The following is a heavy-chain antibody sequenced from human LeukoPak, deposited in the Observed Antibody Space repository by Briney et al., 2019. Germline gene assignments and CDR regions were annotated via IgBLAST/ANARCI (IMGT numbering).Heavy chain of an antibody. Sequence: SETLSLTCTVSGGSISSYYWSWIRQPPGKGLEWIGYIYYSGSTNCNPSLKSRVTISVDTSKNQFSLKLSSVTAADTAVYYCARFGGSSWYGWFDPWGQGTLVTVSS. J-gene: IGHJ5*02. D-gene: IGHD6-13*01. CDR2: IYYSGST. CDR3: ARFGGSSWYGWFDP. CDR1: GGSISSYY. V-gene: IGHV4-59*01.